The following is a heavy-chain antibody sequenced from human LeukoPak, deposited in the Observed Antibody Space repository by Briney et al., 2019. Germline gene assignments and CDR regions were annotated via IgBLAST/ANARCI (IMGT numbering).Heavy chain of an antibody. CDR1: GGSINTANYY. CDR3: ARQRADYYYYYVDV. J-gene: IGHJ6*03. CDR2: IYYRETT. V-gene: IGHV4-39*01. Sequence: PSETLSLTCTVSGGSINTANYYWGWLRQPPGKGLEWIGSIYYRETTYDNPSLKSRVTISIETSKNQFSLRLSSVTASDTAVYYCARQRADYYYYYVDVWGEGTPVAVS.